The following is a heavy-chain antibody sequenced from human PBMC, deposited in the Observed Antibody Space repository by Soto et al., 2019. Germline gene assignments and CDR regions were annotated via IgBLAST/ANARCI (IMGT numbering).Heavy chain of an antibody. CDR2: ISYDGSNK. J-gene: IGHJ4*02. Sequence: HPXGSLRLSCAAAGFTFSSYGRHWVRQAPVKGLEWVAVISYDGSNKYYADSVKGRFTISRDNSKNTLYLQMNSLSAEDTAVYYCAKDRWGSGWSRLDYWGQGTLVTVSS. D-gene: IGHD6-19*01. CDR1: GFTFSSYG. V-gene: IGHV3-30*18. CDR3: AKDRWGSGWSRLDY.